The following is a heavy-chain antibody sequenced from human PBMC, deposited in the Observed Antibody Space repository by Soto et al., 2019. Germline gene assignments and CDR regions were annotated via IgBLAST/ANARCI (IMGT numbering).Heavy chain of an antibody. CDR3: ARVWSPSSYETTFDY. V-gene: IGHV1-69*11. J-gene: IGHJ4*02. D-gene: IGHD5-18*01. Sequence: QVQLVQSGAEVKKPGSSVKVSCQASGGTFISYSTSWVRQAPGQGLEWMGGIIPMLGKANYAQEYQGRVTITADESTSTVYMELRGLRSEDTAVYYCARVWSPSSYETTFDYWGQGTQVTVSS. CDR1: GGTFISYS. CDR2: IIPMLGKA.